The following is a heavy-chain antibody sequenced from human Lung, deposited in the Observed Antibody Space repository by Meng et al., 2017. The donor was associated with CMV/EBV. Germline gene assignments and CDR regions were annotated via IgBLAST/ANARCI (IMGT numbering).Heavy chain of an antibody. CDR1: GFTFSNYA. CDR3: AKTGYYDSSGYDK. J-gene: IGHJ4*02. D-gene: IGHD3-22*01. V-gene: IGHV3-23*01. CDR2: ISGSGSRL. Sequence: SCAASGFTFSNYAMSWVRQAPGKGLEWVSDISGSGSRLYYADSVTGRFTISRDNSKNTLYLQMNSLRAEDTAVYYCAKTGYYDSSGYDKWGQGKXVTVSS.